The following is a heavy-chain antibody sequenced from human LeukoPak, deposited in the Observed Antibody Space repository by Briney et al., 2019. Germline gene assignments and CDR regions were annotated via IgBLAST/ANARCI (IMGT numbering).Heavy chain of an antibody. CDR1: GCTFTNYW. CDR2: IDKEGSAA. CDR3: ARGGYSGSYYRFD. Sequence: AGSLRLSCVFSGCTFTNYWMHWVRQVPGKGPEWVGRIDKEGSAAFYAESVKGRFTISRDNVKSTVYLQMNSLTAEDTAVYHCARGGYSGSYYRFDWGQGTLVTVSS. D-gene: IGHD1-26*01. V-gene: IGHV3-74*01. J-gene: IGHJ4*02.